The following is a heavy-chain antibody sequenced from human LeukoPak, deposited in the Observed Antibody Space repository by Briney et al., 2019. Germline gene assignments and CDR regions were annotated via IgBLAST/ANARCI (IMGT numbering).Heavy chain of an antibody. CDR2: ITRSGNT. CDR3: AKDAVAPGSGGDYFDY. CDR1: GFTFSSYA. V-gene: IGHV3-23*01. D-gene: IGHD3-10*01. J-gene: IGHJ4*02. Sequence: GGSLRLSCAASGFTFSSYAMSWVRQAPGKGLECISDITRSGNTYYADSVKGRFTISRDNSKNTLYLQMNSLRAEDTAVYSCAKDAVAPGSGGDYFDYWGQGTLVTVSS.